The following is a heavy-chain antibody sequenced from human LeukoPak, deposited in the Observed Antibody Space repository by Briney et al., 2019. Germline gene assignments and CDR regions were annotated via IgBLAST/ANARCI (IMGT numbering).Heavy chain of an antibody. V-gene: IGHV3-23*01. D-gene: IGHD5-18*01. J-gene: IGHJ3*02. CDR1: GFTFSSYA. Sequence: HPGGSLRLSCAASGFTFSSYAMSWVRQAPGKGLEWVSAISGSGGNTYFADPVKGRFTISRDNSKNTLYLQMNSLRAVDTAVYYCARDRIQLWRDAFDIWGQGTMVTVSS. CDR3: ARDRIQLWRDAFDI. CDR2: ISGSGGNT.